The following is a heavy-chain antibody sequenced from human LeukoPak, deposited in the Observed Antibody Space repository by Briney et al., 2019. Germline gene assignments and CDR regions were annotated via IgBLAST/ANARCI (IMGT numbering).Heavy chain of an antibody. J-gene: IGHJ6*02. D-gene: IGHD2-2*01. V-gene: IGHV3-23*01. Sequence: GGSLRLSCAASGFTFSSYAMSWVRQAPGKGLEWVSAISGSGGSTYYADSVKGRFTISRDNSKNTLYLQMNSLRAEDAAVYYCALLTPTANIVVVPMDVWGQGTTVTVSS. CDR3: ALLTPTANIVVVPMDV. CDR2: ISGSGGST. CDR1: GFTFSSYA.